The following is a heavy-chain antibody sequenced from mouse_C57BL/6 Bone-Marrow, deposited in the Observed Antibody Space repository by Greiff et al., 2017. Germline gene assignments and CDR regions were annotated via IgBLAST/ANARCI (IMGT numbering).Heavy chain of an antibody. Sequence: VQLQQSGAELVRPGASVKLSCKASGYTFTDYYINWVKQRPGQGLEWIARIYPGSGNTYYNEKFKGKATLTAEKSSSTAYMQLSSLTSEDSAVYFCARSGRFYLGAMDDWGQGTSVTVSS. D-gene: IGHD2-1*01. CDR3: ARSGRFYLGAMDD. V-gene: IGHV1-76*01. J-gene: IGHJ4*01. CDR1: GYTFTDYY. CDR2: IYPGSGNT.